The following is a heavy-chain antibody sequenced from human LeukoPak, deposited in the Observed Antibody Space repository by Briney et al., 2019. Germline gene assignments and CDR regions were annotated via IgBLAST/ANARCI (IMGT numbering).Heavy chain of an antibody. J-gene: IGHJ4*02. Sequence: ASVKVSCKASGYTFTSYDINWVRQATGQGLEWMGWINPNSGGTNYAQKFQGRVTMTRDTSISTAYMELSRLRSDDTAVYYCARDLSVYYFDYWGQGTLVTVSS. V-gene: IGHV1-2*02. CDR3: ARDLSVYYFDY. CDR2: INPNSGGT. D-gene: IGHD5/OR15-5a*01. CDR1: GYTFTSYD.